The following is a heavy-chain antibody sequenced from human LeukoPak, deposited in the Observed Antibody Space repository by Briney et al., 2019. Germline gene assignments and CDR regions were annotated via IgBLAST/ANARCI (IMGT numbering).Heavy chain of an antibody. D-gene: IGHD2-15*01. CDR3: ARDVHCSGGSCYPDAFDI. CDR1: GFTFSSYW. J-gene: IGHJ3*02. V-gene: IGHV3-7*01. CDR2: IKQDGSEK. Sequence: GGSLRLSCAASGFTFSSYWMSWVRQAPGKGLEWVAHIKQDGSEKYYVDSVKGRFTISRDNAKNSLYLQMNSLRAEDTAVYYCARDVHCSGGSCYPDAFDIWGQGTMVTVSS.